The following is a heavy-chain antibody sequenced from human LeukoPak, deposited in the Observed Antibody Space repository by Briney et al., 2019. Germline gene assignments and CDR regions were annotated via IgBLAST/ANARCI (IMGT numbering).Heavy chain of an antibody. CDR3: AREGEGLRNDAFDI. D-gene: IGHD3-16*01. V-gene: IGHV3-23*01. J-gene: IGHJ3*02. CDR2: ISGSGGGT. Sequence: GGSLRLSCAASGFTFSSYAMSWVRQAPGKGLEWVSAISGSGGGTYYADSVKGRFTISRDNAKNSLYLQMNSLRAEDTAVYYCAREGEGLRNDAFDIWGQGTMVTVSS. CDR1: GFTFSSYA.